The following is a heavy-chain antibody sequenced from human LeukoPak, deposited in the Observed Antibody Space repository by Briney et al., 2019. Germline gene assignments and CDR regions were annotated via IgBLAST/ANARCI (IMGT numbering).Heavy chain of an antibody. D-gene: IGHD2-2*01. Sequence: ASVKVSCKASGYTFTSCDINWVRQATGQGLEWMGWMNPNSGNTGYGQSFQGRITMTRDISIGTAYMELSRLRSDDTAVYYCARVGYCSSTSCSYFDYWGQGTLVTVSS. CDR3: ARVGYCSSTSCSYFDY. J-gene: IGHJ4*02. V-gene: IGHV1-8*01. CDR1: GYTFTSCD. CDR2: MNPNSGNT.